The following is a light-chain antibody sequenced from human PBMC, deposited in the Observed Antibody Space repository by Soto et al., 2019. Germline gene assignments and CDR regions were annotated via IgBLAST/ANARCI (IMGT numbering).Light chain of an antibody. CDR2: GAS. CDR3: QQYIRWPLT. V-gene: IGKV3-15*01. CDR1: QSVSSN. J-gene: IGKJ4*01. Sequence: EIVMTQSPATLSVSLGERATLSCRASQSVSSNLAWYQQKTGQATSLLIYGASTRATGTPARFSASGSGTEATLTISSLQFEDFAVYYCQQYIRWPLTFGGGTKV.